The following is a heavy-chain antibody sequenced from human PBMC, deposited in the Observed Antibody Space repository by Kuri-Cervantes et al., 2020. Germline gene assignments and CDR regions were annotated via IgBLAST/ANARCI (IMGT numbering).Heavy chain of an antibody. D-gene: IGHD1-1*01. Sequence: GGSLRLSCAASGFTFSSYSMNWVRQAPGKGLEWVSYISSSSSTIYYADSVKGRFTISRDNAKNTLYLQMNSLRAEDTAVYYCAKANWEYYYYYMDVWGKGTTVTVSS. CDR3: AKANWEYYYYYMDV. CDR1: GFTFSSYS. CDR2: ISSSSSTI. J-gene: IGHJ6*03. V-gene: IGHV3-48*01.